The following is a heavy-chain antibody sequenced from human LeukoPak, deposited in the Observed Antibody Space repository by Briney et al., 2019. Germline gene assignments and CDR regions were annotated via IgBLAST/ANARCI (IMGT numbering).Heavy chain of an antibody. J-gene: IGHJ3*02. CDR2: IYPGDSDT. CDR3: ARPPDTGTRSAFDI. Sequence: GESLQLSCKGSGYSFTTYWIAWVRQMPGKGLEWMGIIYPGDSDTRYSPSFQGQVTFSADKSINTAYLQWSSLKASDTAMYYCARPPDTGTRSAFDIWGQGTMVIVSS. D-gene: IGHD1-7*01. V-gene: IGHV5-51*01. CDR1: GYSFTTYW.